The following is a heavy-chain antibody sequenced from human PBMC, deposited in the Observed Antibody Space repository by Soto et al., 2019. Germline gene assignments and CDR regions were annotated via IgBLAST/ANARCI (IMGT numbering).Heavy chain of an antibody. CDR1: GGTISGYT. D-gene: IGHD6-6*01. V-gene: IGHV1-2*04. CDR3: ARDRRPYSSSSGGYNWFDP. Sequence: ASVKVSCKASGGTISGYTISWVRQAPGQGLEWMGRIIPILGVTNYAQKFQGWVTMTRDTSISTAYMELSRLRSDDTAVYYCARDRRPYSSSSGGYNWFDPWGQGTLVTVSS. J-gene: IGHJ5*02. CDR2: IIPILGVT.